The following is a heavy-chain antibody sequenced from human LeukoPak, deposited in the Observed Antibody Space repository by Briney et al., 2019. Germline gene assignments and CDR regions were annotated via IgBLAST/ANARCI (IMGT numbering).Heavy chain of an antibody. V-gene: IGHV4-31*03. D-gene: IGHD2-15*01. CDR3: ARYCSGGSCYPKTHDY. CDR1: GGSISSGGYY. Sequence: SQTLSLTCTVSGGSISSGGYYWSWIRQHPGKGLEWIGYIYYSGSTYYNPSLKSRVTISVDTSKNQFSLKLSSVTAADTAVYYCARYCSGGSCYPKTHDYWGQGTLVTVSS. CDR2: IYYSGST. J-gene: IGHJ4*02.